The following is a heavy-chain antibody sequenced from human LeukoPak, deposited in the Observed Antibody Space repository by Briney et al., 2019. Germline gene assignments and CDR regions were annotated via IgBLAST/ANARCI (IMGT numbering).Heavy chain of an antibody. CDR2: IYISGFT. CDR3: ARDCSRIAAAGDLTGFDP. J-gene: IGHJ5*02. V-gene: IGHV4-4*07. CDR1: GGSMDNYY. D-gene: IGHD6-13*01. Sequence: SETLSLTCTVSGGSMDNYYWSWIRQAAGQGLEWIGRIYISGFTNYRPSLKGRVTMSVDTSRNQFSLKLTYVTAADTAVYFCARDCSRIAAAGDLTGFDPWGQGTLVTVSS.